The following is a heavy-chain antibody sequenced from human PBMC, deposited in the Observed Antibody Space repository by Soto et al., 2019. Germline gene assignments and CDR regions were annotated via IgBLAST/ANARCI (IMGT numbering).Heavy chain of an antibody. D-gene: IGHD3-10*01. CDR2: INSDGSIT. V-gene: IGHV3-74*01. J-gene: IGHJ6*02. CDR1: AFTFSSYW. Sequence: GSLRLSCAASAFTFSSYWMNWVRQAPGKGPVWVSRINSDGSITGYADSVKGRFTISRDNAKNTLYLQMNSLSAEDTAVFYCARGDQIDYYYGMDVWGQGPTVTVS. CDR3: ARGDQIDYYYGMDV.